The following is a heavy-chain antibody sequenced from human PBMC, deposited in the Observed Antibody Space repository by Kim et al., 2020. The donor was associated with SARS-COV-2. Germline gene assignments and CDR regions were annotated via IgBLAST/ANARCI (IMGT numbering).Heavy chain of an antibody. J-gene: IGHJ4*02. CDR1: GFTVSSNY. CDR2: IYSGGST. V-gene: IGHV3-53*01. Sequence: GGSLRLSCAASGFTVSSNYMSWVRQAPGKGLEWVSVIYSGGSTYYADSVKGRFTISRDNSKNTLYLQMNSLRAEDTAVYYCARTIVGATTGFDYWGQGTLVTVSS. CDR3: ARTIVGATTGFDY. D-gene: IGHD1-26*01.